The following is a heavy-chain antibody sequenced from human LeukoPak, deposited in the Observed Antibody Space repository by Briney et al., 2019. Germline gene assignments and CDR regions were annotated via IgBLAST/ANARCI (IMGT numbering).Heavy chain of an antibody. CDR1: GFTFRSYS. CDR3: ARDPSEASHPYYFDF. V-gene: IGHV3-48*01. CDR2: ISSSSNNM. J-gene: IGHJ4*02. Sequence: GGSLRLSCAGSGFTFRSYSMNWVRQAPGKGPEWVSYISSSSNNMYYADSVRGRFTISRDNAKNSLYLQMNSLRVEDTAVYSCARDPSEASHPYYFDFWGRGTLVTVSS.